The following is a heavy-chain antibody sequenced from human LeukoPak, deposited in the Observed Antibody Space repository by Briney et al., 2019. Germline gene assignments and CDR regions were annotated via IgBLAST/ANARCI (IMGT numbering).Heavy chain of an antibody. J-gene: IGHJ4*02. D-gene: IGHD2-15*01. CDR1: GDSISSSGYY. CDR2: VSYRGGT. V-gene: IGHV4-39*07. Sequence: SETLSLTCSVSGDSISSSGYYWGWIRQPPGKGLEWIGSVSYRGGTYYSPSLKTRVTISVDTSKNQFSLRLSSVTAADTAVYFCARDSRYCSGGNCHLRFDYWGQGILVTVSS. CDR3: ARDSRYCSGGNCHLRFDY.